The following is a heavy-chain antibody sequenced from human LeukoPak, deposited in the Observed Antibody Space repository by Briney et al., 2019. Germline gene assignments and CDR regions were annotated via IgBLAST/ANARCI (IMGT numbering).Heavy chain of an antibody. CDR3: ARAPSGSYYYYHMDV. D-gene: IGHD5-12*01. V-gene: IGHV3-30-3*01. J-gene: IGHJ6*02. CDR1: GFTFSSYA. CDR2: ISYDGSNK. Sequence: GGSLRLSCAASGFTFSSYAMHWVRQAPGKGLEWVAVISYDGSNKYYADSVKGRFTISRDNSKNTLYLQMNSLRVEDTAVYYCARAPSGSYYYYHMDVWGQGTTVTVSS.